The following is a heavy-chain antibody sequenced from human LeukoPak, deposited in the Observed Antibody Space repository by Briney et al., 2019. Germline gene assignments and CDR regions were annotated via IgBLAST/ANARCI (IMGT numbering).Heavy chain of an antibody. Sequence: ASVKVSCKASGYTFTGYYMHWVRQAPGQGLEWMGWINPNSGGTNYAQKFQGRVTMTRDTSISTAYMELSRLRSDDTAVYYCARETPMTGGNTNFDYWGQGTLVTVSS. CDR3: ARETPMTGGNTNFDY. CDR2: INPNSGGT. V-gene: IGHV1-2*02. J-gene: IGHJ4*02. CDR1: GYTFTGYY. D-gene: IGHD3-9*01.